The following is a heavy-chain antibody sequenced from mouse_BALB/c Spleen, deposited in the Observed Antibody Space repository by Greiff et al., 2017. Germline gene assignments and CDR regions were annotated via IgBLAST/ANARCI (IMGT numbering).Heavy chain of an antibody. J-gene: IGHJ4*01. CDR1: GYSITRGYY. V-gene: IGHV3-6*02. CDR3: AREATAHYAMDY. CDR2: ISYDGSN. Sequence: EVQLQQSGPGLVKPSQSLSLTCSVTGYSITRGYYWNWIRQFPGNKLEWMGYISYDGSNNYNPSLKNRISITRDTSKNQFFLKLNSVTTEDTATYYCAREATAHYAMDYWGQGTSVTVSS. D-gene: IGHD1-2*01.